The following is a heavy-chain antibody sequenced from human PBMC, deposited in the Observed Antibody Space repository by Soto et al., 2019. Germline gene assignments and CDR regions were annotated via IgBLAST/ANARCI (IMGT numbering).Heavy chain of an antibody. Sequence: SVKVSCKASGGTFSSYAISWVRQAPGQGLEWMGGIIPIFGTANYAQKFQGRVTITADESTSTAYMELSSLRSEDTAVYYCARTSPHYDILTGYYSLDYWGQGTLVTVSS. CDR2: IIPIFGTA. V-gene: IGHV1-69*13. CDR1: GGTFSSYA. CDR3: ARTSPHYDILTGYYSLDY. J-gene: IGHJ4*02. D-gene: IGHD3-9*01.